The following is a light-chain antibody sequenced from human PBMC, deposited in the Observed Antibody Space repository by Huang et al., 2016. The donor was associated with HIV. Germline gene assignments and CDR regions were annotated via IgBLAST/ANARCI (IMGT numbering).Light chain of an antibody. Sequence: DIHMTQSPSSLSSSVGDRDTITCRASQDIRNYLAWYHQKPGTSPKLLISSASTLQSGVPSRFSGSGSGTDFTLTICSLQPEDVATYCCQKYNSAPYTFGQGTKLEIK. CDR3: QKYNSAPYT. V-gene: IGKV1-27*01. J-gene: IGKJ2*01. CDR2: SAS. CDR1: QDIRNY.